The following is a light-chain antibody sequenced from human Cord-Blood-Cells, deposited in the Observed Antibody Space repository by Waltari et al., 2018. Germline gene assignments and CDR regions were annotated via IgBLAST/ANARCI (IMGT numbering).Light chain of an antibody. Sequence: EIVLTQSPATLSLVPGERATISCRASQSVSSYFAWYQQKPGQAPRLLIYDASSRATGIPARFSGSGSGTDFTLTISSLEPEDFAVYYCQQRSNWPPWTFGQGTKVEIK. CDR1: QSVSSY. CDR2: DAS. J-gene: IGKJ1*01. CDR3: QQRSNWPPWT. V-gene: IGKV3-11*01.